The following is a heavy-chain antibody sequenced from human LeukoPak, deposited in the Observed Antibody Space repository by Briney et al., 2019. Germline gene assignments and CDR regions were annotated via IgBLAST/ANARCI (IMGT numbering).Heavy chain of an antibody. J-gene: IGHJ4*02. Sequence: GASVKVSSTASGYTFTSNYIHWVRQAPGQGLEWMGMIYPRDGSTSYAQRFQGRVTVTRDTSTSTVHMELSGLRSEDTAVYYCARDQEGFDYWGQGTLVTVSS. V-gene: IGHV1-46*01. CDR1: GYTFTSNY. CDR3: ARDQEGFDY. CDR2: IYPRDGST.